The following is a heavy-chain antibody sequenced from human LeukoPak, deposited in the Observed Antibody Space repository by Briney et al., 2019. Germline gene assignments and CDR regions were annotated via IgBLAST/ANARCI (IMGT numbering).Heavy chain of an antibody. Sequence: ASVKVSCKASGYTFTGYYMHWVRQAPGQGLEWMGWINPNSGGTNYAQKFQGRVTMTRDTSISTAYMELSRLRSDDTAVYYCARGRGRIVVVVAAKSPVDYWGQGTLVTVSS. V-gene: IGHV1-2*02. CDR2: INPNSGGT. CDR1: GYTFTGYY. J-gene: IGHJ4*02. D-gene: IGHD2-15*01. CDR3: ARGRGRIVVVVAAKSPVDY.